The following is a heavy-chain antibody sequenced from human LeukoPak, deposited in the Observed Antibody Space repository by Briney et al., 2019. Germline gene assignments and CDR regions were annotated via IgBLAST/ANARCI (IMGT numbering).Heavy chain of an antibody. J-gene: IGHJ4*02. CDR3: ARDDTHYYDILTGYYKY. CDR1: GFTFDDYA. V-gene: IGHV3-43D*03. Sequence: PGGSLRLSCAASGFTFDDYAMHWVRQAPGKGLEWVSLISWDGSSTYYADSVKGRFTISRDNAKNSLYLQMNSLRAEDTAVYYCARDDTHYYDILTGYYKYWGQGTLVTVSS. CDR2: ISWDGSST. D-gene: IGHD3-9*01.